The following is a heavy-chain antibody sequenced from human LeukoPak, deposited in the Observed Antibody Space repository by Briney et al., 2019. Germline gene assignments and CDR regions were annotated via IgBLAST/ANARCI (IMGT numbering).Heavy chain of an antibody. Sequence: GRSLRLSGAASGFSLSSDGMSWVGQAPGKGLEWVGGIKFVGIQVFHAVSVKGRFTVSKDTSKNTLHLQMDSLRAEDTAVYYCASGSLGHYYDSSGYEYWGQGTLVTVSS. D-gene: IGHD3-22*01. CDR2: IKFVGIQV. V-gene: IGHV3-33*05. CDR1: GFSLSSDG. J-gene: IGHJ4*02. CDR3: ASGSLGHYYDSSGYEY.